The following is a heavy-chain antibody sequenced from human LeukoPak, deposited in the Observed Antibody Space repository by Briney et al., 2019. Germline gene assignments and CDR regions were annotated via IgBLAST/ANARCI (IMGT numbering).Heavy chain of an antibody. J-gene: IGHJ4*02. CDR2: ISWNSGSI. V-gene: IGHV3-9*03. CDR3: TKASGYSSGAVDY. D-gene: IGHD5-18*01. Sequence: GRSLRLSXAASGFTFDDYGMHWVRQAPGKGLEWVSGISWNSGSIGYADSVKGRFTISGDNAKSTLYLQMNSLRADDMALYYCTKASGYSSGAVDYWGQGTLVTVSS. CDR1: GFTFDDYG.